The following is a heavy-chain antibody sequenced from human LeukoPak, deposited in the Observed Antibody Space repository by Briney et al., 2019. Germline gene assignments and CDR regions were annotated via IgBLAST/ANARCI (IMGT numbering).Heavy chain of an antibody. CDR1: GFTFSSYE. D-gene: IGHD3-3*01. V-gene: IGHV3-48*03. CDR2: ISSSSSTI. J-gene: IGHJ3*02. Sequence: GGSLRLSCAASGFTFSSYEMNWVRQAPGKGLEWVSYISSSSSTIYYADSVKGRFTISRDYAKNSLYLQMNSLRADDTAVYYCARPVVRFLEWSIGALDIWGQGTMVTVSS. CDR3: ARPVVRFLEWSIGALDI.